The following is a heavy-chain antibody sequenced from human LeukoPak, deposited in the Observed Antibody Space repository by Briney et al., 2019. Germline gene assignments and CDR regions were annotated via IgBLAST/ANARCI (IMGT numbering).Heavy chain of an antibody. CDR3: AKDSLGYCSSTSCPLRVYYYYMDV. D-gene: IGHD2-2*01. Sequence: GGSLRLSCAASGFTFSSYGMHWVRQAPGEGLERVAFIRNDGSNKYYADSVKGRFTISRDNSKITLYLQMNSLRAEDTAVYYCAKDSLGYCSSTSCPLRVYYYYMDVWGKGTTVTVSS. CDR1: GFTFSSYG. V-gene: IGHV3-30*02. CDR2: IRNDGSNK. J-gene: IGHJ6*03.